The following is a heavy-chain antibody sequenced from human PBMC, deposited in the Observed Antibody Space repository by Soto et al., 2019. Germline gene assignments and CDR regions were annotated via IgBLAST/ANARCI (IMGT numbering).Heavy chain of an antibody. Sequence: SETLSLTCTVSGGSISTNGYHWGWIRQPPGKGLEWIGSIYHSRSDYYNPSLRSRVTISVDTSKNQFSLTLSSVTAADTAVYFCARLRGYSYGLFDFWGQGTLVTV. CDR3: ARLRGYSYGLFDF. J-gene: IGHJ4*02. D-gene: IGHD5-18*01. CDR1: GGSISTNGYH. V-gene: IGHV4-39*01. CDR2: IYHSRSD.